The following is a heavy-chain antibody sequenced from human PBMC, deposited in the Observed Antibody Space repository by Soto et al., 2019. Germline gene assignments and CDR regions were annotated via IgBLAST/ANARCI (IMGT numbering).Heavy chain of an antibody. D-gene: IGHD2-2*01. Sequence: GESLKISRKGSGYSFTSYWIGWVRQMPGKGLEWMGIIYPGDSDTRYSPSFQGQVTISADKSISTAYLQWSSLKASDTAMYYCARTQNEINCSSTSCPFDYWGQGTLVTVSS. V-gene: IGHV5-51*01. CDR2: IYPGDSDT. CDR3: ARTQNEINCSSTSCPFDY. J-gene: IGHJ4*02. CDR1: GYSFTSYW.